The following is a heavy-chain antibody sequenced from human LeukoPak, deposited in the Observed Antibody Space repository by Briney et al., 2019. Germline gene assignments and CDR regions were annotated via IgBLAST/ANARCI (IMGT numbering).Heavy chain of an antibody. CDR2: ISGSGGST. D-gene: IGHD3-3*01. J-gene: IGHJ4*02. V-gene: IGHV3-23*01. Sequence: PGGCLRLSCAASGFTFSSYAMSWVRQAPGKGLEWVSAISGSGGSTYYADSVKGRFTISRDNSKNTLYLQMNSLRAEDTAVYYCAKLLYDFWSGYCDYWGQGTLVTVSS. CDR1: GFTFSSYA. CDR3: AKLLYDFWSGYCDY.